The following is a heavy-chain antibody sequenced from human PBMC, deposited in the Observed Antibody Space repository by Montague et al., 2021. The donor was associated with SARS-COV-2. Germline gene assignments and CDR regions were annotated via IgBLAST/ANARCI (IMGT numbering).Heavy chain of an antibody. CDR3: ARDVRYYYDQ. J-gene: IGHJ4*02. Sequence: SETLSLTCSVSGGSMSSYHWVWIRQPPGKGLEWIGYVSYRGSTNYNLSLKSRVTISLDTSKNRFSLRVTPVTAADTAAYYCARDVRYYYDQWGQGILVTVSS. V-gene: IGHV4-59*01. CDR1: GGSMSSYH. D-gene: IGHD3-10*01. CDR2: VSYRGST.